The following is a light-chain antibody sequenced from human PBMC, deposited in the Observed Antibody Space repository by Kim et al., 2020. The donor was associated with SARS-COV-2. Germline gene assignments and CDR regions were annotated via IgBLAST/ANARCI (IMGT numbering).Light chain of an antibody. Sequence: RKVATSCSGRSSNIGQNYVAWYQQFPGPAPKLLIYDNNKRHSGIPDRFSGSKSGTSATLGITGLQTGDEADYYCGTWDSSLNGLVFGGGTQLTVL. V-gene: IGLV1-51*01. CDR3: GTWDSSLNGLV. J-gene: IGLJ2*01. CDR1: SSNIGQNY. CDR2: DNN.